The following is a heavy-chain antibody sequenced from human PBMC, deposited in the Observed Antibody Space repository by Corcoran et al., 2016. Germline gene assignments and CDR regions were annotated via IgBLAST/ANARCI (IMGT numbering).Heavy chain of an antibody. Sequence: QVQLQESGPGLVKPSETLSLTCTVSGYSISSGYYWGWIRQPPGKGLEWIGSIYHSGRTYYNPSLKSRVTISVDTSKNQFSLKLSPETAADTTVYYCARAAGGEIVSWGQGTLVTVSS. CDR2: IYHSGRT. CDR3: ARAAGGEIVS. D-gene: IGHD6-13*01. J-gene: IGHJ4*02. V-gene: IGHV4-38-2*02. CDR1: GYSISSGYY.